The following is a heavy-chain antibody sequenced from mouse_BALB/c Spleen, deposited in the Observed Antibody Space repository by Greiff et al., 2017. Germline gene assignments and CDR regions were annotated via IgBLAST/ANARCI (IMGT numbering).Heavy chain of an antibody. V-gene: IGHV5-6-2*01. CDR1: GFTFSSYY. Sequence: EVKLMESGGGLVKLGGSLKLSCAASGFTFSSYYMSWVRQTPEKRLELVAAINSNGGSTYYPDTVKGRFTISRDNAKNTLYLQMSSLKSEDTALYYCARRYGNYGSGSAMDYWGQGTSVTVSS. J-gene: IGHJ4*01. D-gene: IGHD2-10*02. CDR3: ARRYGNYGSGSAMDY. CDR2: INSNGGST.